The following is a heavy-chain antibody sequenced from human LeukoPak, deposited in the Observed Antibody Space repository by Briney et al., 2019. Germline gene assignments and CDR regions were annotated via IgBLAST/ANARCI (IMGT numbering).Heavy chain of an antibody. Sequence: GGSLRLSCAASGFTVSSNYMSWVRQAPGKGLEWVSMINSNGKYIYYADSVKGRFTISRDNAKNSLYLQMNSLRAEDTAVYYCARALSGIAARPTETDYWGQGSLVTVSS. J-gene: IGHJ4*02. CDR3: ARALSGIAARPTETDY. V-gene: IGHV3-21*01. D-gene: IGHD6-6*01. CDR2: INSNGKYI. CDR1: GFTVSSNY.